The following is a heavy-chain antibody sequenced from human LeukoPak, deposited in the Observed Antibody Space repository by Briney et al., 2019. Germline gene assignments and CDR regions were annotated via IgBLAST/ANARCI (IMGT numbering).Heavy chain of an antibody. J-gene: IGHJ3*02. CDR2: IKQDGSEK. V-gene: IGHV3-7*01. CDR3: ARDNYDILEDDAFDI. CDR1: GFTFSSYW. D-gene: IGHD3-9*01. Sequence: GGSLRLSCAASGFTFSSYWMSWVRQAPGKGLEWVANIKQDGSEKYYVDSVKGRFTISRDNAKNSLYLQMNSLRAEDTAVYYCARDNYDILEDDAFDIWGQGTMVTASS.